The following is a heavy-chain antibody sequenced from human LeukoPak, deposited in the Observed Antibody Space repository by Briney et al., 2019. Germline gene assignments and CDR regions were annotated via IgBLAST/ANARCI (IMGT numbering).Heavy chain of an antibody. CDR1: GFTFDDYA. V-gene: IGHV3-9*01. Sequence: SLRLSCAASGFTFDDYAMHWVRQAPGKGLEWVSGISWNSGSIGYADSVKGRFTISRDNAKNSLYLQMNSLRAEDTAVYYCARDPQKYWYFDLWGRGTLVTVSS. CDR2: ISWNSGSI. J-gene: IGHJ2*01. CDR3: ARDPQKYWYFDL.